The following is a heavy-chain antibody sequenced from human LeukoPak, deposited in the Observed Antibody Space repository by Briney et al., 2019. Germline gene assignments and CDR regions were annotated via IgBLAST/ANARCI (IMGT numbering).Heavy chain of an antibody. J-gene: IGHJ4*02. V-gene: IGHV3-23*01. CDR3: AREGDGSPDSYFDY. Sequence: GGSLRLSCAASGFSFNTYAMSWVRQAPGKGLEWVSAISNTGGSTYYADSVKGRFTISRDNAKNSLYLQMNSLRAEDTAVYYCAREGDGSPDSYFDYWGQGTLVTVSS. D-gene: IGHD5-24*01. CDR2: ISNTGGST. CDR1: GFSFNTYA.